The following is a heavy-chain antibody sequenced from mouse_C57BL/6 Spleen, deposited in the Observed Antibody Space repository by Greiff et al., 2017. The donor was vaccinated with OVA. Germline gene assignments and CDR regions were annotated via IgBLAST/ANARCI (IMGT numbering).Heavy chain of an antibody. CDR3: AREGANWEDYFDY. Sequence: EVKLVESGGGLVQPGGSLTLSCAASGFTFSSYAMSWVRQTPEKRLEWVATISDGGSYTYYPDNVKGRFTISRDNAKNNLYLQMSHLKSEDTAMYYCAREGANWEDYFDYWGQGTTLTVSS. CDR2: ISDGGSYT. J-gene: IGHJ2*01. CDR1: GFTFSSYA. V-gene: IGHV5-4*03. D-gene: IGHD4-1*01.